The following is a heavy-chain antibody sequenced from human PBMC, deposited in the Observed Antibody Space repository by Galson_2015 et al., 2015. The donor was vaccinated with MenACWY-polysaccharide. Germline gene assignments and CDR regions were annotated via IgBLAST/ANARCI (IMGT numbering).Heavy chain of an antibody. CDR3: AKNTSQAAGSAPYYHGLDV. D-gene: IGHD6-13*01. CDR1: EITFNTYA. V-gene: IGHV3-23*01. Sequence: SLRLSCAVSEITFNTYAMTWVRQAPGKGLEWVATISGSGFSIHHADSVKGRFTISRDNSKNTVFLLMNNLKAADTAVYYCAKNTSQAAGSAPYYHGLDVWGLGTTVTVSS. J-gene: IGHJ6*02. CDR2: ISGSGFSI.